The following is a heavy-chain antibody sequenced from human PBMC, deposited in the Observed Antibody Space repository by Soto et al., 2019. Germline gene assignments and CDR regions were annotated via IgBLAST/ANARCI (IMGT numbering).Heavy chain of an antibody. CDR2: IYHSGST. CDR3: ARYPGSSSWLQGDAFDI. CDR1: GGSISSSNW. D-gene: IGHD6-13*01. J-gene: IGHJ3*02. V-gene: IGHV4-4*02. Sequence: SETLSLTCAVSGGSISSSNWWSWVRQPPGKGLEWIGEIYHSGSTNYNPSLKSRVTISVDKSKNQFSLKLSSVTAADTAVYYCARYPGSSSWLQGDAFDIWGQGTMVTVS.